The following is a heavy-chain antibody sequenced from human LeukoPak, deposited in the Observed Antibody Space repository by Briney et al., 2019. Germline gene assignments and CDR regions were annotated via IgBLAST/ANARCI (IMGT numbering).Heavy chain of an antibody. Sequence: GGSLRLSCAASGFTFSSYAMHWVRQAPGKGLEWVSAISGSGGSTYYADSVKGRFTISRDNSKNTLYLQMNSLRAEDTAVYYCAKSGGVLPRPFDYWGQGTLVTVSS. CDR3: AKSGGVLPRPFDY. CDR2: ISGSGGST. CDR1: GFTFSSYA. D-gene: IGHD3-16*01. J-gene: IGHJ4*02. V-gene: IGHV3-23*01.